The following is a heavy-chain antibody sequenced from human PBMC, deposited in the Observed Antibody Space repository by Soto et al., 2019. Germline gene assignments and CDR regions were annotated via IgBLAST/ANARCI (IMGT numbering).Heavy chain of an antibody. CDR3: ARALEWLSDYYFDY. CDR2: IYYSGST. CDR1: GGSISSGDYY. V-gene: IGHV4-30-4*01. J-gene: IGHJ4*02. Sequence: PSETLSLTCTVSGGSISSGDYYWSWIRQPPGKGLEWIGYIYYSGSTYYNPSLKSRVTISVDTSKNQFSLKLSSVTAADTAVYYCARALEWLSDYYFDYWGQGTLVTVSS. D-gene: IGHD3-3*01.